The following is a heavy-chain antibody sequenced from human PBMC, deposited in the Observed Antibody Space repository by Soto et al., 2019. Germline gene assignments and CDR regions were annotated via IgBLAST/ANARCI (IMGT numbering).Heavy chain of an antibody. Sequence: QVQLQESGPGLVKPSQSVSLTCTVSGVSISSGDYNWSWIRQPPGKGLEWIGYIYYSGNTNYAPSLGSRLTISIYTSRKQFSLHSMSVTAGDTAIYYCARYTNFSPSDPGVDGWGQGTTVTLSS. J-gene: IGHJ6*02. CDR1: GVSISSGDYN. CDR3: ARYTNFSPSDPGVDG. V-gene: IGHV4-30-4*01. CDR2: IYYSGNT. D-gene: IGHD2-8*01.